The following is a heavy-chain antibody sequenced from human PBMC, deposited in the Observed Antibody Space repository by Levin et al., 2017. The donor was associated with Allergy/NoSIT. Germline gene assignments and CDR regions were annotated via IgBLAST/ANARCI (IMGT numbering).Heavy chain of an antibody. D-gene: IGHD3-10*01. Sequence: PSETLSLTCAVYGGSFSGYYWSWIRQPPGKGLEWIGEINHSGSTNYNPSLKSRVTISVDTSKNQFSLKLSSVTAADTAVYYCARGGGLWFGEHATGWFDPWGQGTLVTVSS. CDR1: GGSFSGYY. CDR3: ARGGGLWFGEHATGWFDP. J-gene: IGHJ5*02. CDR2: INHSGST. V-gene: IGHV4-34*01.